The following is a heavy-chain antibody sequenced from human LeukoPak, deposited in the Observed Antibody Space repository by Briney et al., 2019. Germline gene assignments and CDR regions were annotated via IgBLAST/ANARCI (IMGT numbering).Heavy chain of an antibody. CDR3: ARDYCSSTSCLFDY. CDR2: INPNSGDT. V-gene: IGHV1-2*06. J-gene: IGHJ4*02. D-gene: IGHD2-2*01. CDR1: GYTFTGYH. Sequence: ASVKVSCKASGYTFTGYHMHWVRQAPGQGLEWMGRINPNSGDTNYAQKFQGRVTMTRDTSISTAYMELSRMRSDDTAVYYCARDYCSSTSCLFDYWGQGTLVTVSS.